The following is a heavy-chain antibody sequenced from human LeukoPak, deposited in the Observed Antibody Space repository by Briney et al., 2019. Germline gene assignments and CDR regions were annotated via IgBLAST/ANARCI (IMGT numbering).Heavy chain of an antibody. Sequence: SETLSLTCTVSGGSISPYFWSWIRQPPGKGLEWIGYISYTGSTNYNPSLKSRVTISVGTSKNQFSLQLTSVTAADTAVYYCARDDYRGVTNFDPWGQGTLVTVSS. CDR1: GGSISPYF. CDR3: ARDDYRGVTNFDP. D-gene: IGHD3-10*01. V-gene: IGHV4-59*01. CDR2: ISYTGST. J-gene: IGHJ5*02.